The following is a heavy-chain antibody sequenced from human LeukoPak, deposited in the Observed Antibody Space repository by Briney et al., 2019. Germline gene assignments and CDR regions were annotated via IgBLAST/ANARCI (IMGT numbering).Heavy chain of an antibody. CDR1: GFTFSSYW. CDR3: AYSGSRSGFDY. D-gene: IGHD1-26*01. Sequence: GGSLRLSCAASGFTFSSYWMSWVRQAPGKGLEWVANIKQDGSEKYYVDSVKGRFTISRDNAKNSLYLQMNSLRAEDTALYYCAYSGSRSGFDYWGQGTLVTVSS. CDR2: IKQDGSEK. V-gene: IGHV3-7*03. J-gene: IGHJ4*02.